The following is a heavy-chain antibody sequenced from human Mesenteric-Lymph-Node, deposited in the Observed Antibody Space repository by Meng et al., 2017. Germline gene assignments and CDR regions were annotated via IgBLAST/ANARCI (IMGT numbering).Heavy chain of an antibody. Sequence: QVQLVQSGAEVKKPGASARVSCKASGHTFITYHIYWVRQAPGQGLEWMGIIDSGGGYTSYAQKFRGRVTMTRDTSTNTVYMELSSLRFEDTAVFYCARSLDTSGHAYFDYWGQGTLVTVSS. J-gene: IGHJ4*02. CDR1: GHTFITYH. CDR3: ARSLDTSGHAYFDY. D-gene: IGHD3-22*01. V-gene: IGHV1-46*01. CDR2: IDSGGGYT.